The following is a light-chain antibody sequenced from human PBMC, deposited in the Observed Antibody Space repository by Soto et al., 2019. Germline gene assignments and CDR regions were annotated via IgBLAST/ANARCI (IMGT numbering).Light chain of an antibody. CDR3: QQRSNWQVT. CDR1: QSVSSYY. V-gene: IGKV3D-20*02. J-gene: IGKJ5*01. CDR2: AAS. Sequence: EIVLTQSPGTLSLSPGERATLSCSASQSVSSYYLAWYQQKPGQAPRLLIYAASSRATGIPDRFSGGWSGTDCTLTISSLEPEDVAVYYCQQRSNWQVTLGQGTRLEIK.